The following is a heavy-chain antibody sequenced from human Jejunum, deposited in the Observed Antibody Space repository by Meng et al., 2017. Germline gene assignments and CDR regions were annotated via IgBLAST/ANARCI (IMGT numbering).Heavy chain of an antibody. CDR2: IYYSGST. J-gene: IGHJ4*02. CDR3: ARNRTQGFFDI. Sequence: QVQMQESGPGLVKPSETLSLTCTVSGGSISSTTTYWGWIRQPPGKTLEWIGSIYYSGSTHYNPSLKRRVFVSIGTSKDQFSLKLTSAAAADTAIYYCARNRTQGFFDIWSQGTLVTVSS. V-gene: IGHV4-39*01. CDR1: GGSISSTTTY. D-gene: IGHD1/OR15-1a*01.